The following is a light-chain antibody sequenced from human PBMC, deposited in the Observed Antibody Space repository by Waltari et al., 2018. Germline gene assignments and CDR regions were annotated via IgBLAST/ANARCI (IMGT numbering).Light chain of an antibody. V-gene: IGLV2-23*01. Sequence: QSALTQPASVSGSPGQSITISCAGSSRDVGRYNLVSWYQQIPGKAPKLIIYEDNQRPSVVSHRLSGAKSGNTASLTISGLQAEDEGTYYCCSYGGTSLLFGAGTELTVL. CDR1: SRDVGRYNL. CDR2: EDN. J-gene: IGLJ3*02. CDR3: CSYGGTSLL.